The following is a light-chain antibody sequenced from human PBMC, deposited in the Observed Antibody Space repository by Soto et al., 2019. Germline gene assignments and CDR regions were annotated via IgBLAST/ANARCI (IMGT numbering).Light chain of an antibody. V-gene: IGLV2-14*01. CDR3: SSYTSSSTRV. Sequence: QSALTQPASVSGSPGQSITISCTGTSRDVGGYNYVSWYQQHTGKAPKLMIYDVSNRPSGVSNRFSGSKSGNTASLTISGLQAEDEADYYCSSYTSSSTRVFGGGTKVTVL. CDR2: DVS. CDR1: SRDVGGYNY. J-gene: IGLJ2*01.